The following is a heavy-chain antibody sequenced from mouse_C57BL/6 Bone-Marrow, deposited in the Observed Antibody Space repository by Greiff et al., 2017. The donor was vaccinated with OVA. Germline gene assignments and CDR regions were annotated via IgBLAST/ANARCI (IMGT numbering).Heavy chain of an antibody. J-gene: IGHJ4*01. Sequence: EVKLVESGGGLVKPGGSLKLSCAASGFTFSSYTMSWVRQTPEKRLEWVATISGGGGNTYYPDSVKGRFTISRDNAKNTLYLQMSSLRSEDTALYYCARHEAYYSNPRAMDYWGQGTSVTVSS. CDR3: ARHEAYYSNPRAMDY. CDR2: ISGGGGNT. D-gene: IGHD2-5*01. CDR1: GFTFSSYT. V-gene: IGHV5-9*01.